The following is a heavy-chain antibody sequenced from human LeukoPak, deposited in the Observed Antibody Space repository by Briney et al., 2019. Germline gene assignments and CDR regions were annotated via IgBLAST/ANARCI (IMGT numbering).Heavy chain of an antibody. CDR2: IYYSGST. Sequence: SETLSLTCAVYGGSFSGYYWSWIRQPPGKGLEWIGYIYYSGSTNYNPSLKSRVTISVDTSKNQFSLKLSSVTAADTAVYYCARVNGDYARLRFDYWGQGTLVTVSS. D-gene: IGHD4-17*01. CDR3: ARVNGDYARLRFDY. J-gene: IGHJ4*02. CDR1: GGSFSGYY. V-gene: IGHV4-59*01.